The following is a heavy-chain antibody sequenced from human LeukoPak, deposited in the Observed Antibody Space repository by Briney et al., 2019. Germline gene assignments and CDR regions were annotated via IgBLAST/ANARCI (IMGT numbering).Heavy chain of an antibody. CDR3: ARYHWTDYGDYPY. CDR1: GGSISSSSYY. CDR2: IYYSGST. Sequence: PSETLSLTCTVSGGSISSSSYYWGWIRQPPGKGLEWIGSIYYSGSTYYNPSLKSRVTISVDTSKNQFSLKLSSVTAADTAVYYCARYHWTDYGDYPYWGQGTLVTVSS. V-gene: IGHV4-39*07. D-gene: IGHD4-17*01. J-gene: IGHJ4*02.